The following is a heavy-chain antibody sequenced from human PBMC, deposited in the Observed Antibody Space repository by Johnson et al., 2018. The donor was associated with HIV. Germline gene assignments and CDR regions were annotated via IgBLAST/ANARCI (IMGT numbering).Heavy chain of an antibody. J-gene: IGHJ3*02. CDR1: GFTVSSNY. CDR3: ARGGGRSYEAFDI. D-gene: IGHD2-15*01. V-gene: IGHV3-33*08. CDR2: ICYDGANK. Sequence: QVHLVESGGGLVQRGGSLRLSCAASGFTVSSNYMTWVRQAPGKGLEWVALICYDGANKYYADSVKGRFTISRDNAKNTLYLQMNSLRAEDTAVYYCARGGGRSYEAFDIWGQGTMVTVSS.